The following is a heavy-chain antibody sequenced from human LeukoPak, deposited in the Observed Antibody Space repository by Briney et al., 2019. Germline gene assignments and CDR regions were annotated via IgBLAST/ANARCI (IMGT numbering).Heavy chain of an antibody. J-gene: IGHJ5*02. CDR2: ISSASNT. CDR1: GFTLSNYP. V-gene: IGHV3-23*01. Sequence: PGGSLRLSCAASGFTLSNYPMSWVRQAPGKGLEWVSTISSASNTYYADSVKGRFTLSRDNSKNTLYLLMNSLRAEDTAFYYCAKYIATSGTAGGRCFDPWGQGTLVTVSS. CDR3: AKYIATSGTAGGRCFDP. D-gene: IGHD6-13*01.